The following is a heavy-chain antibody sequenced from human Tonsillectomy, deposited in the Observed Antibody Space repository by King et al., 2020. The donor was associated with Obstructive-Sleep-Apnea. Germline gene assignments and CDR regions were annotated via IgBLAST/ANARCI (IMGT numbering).Heavy chain of an antibody. V-gene: IGHV3-23*04. D-gene: IGHD2-2*01. Sequence: VQLVESGGGLVQPGGSLRLSCAASGFTFSSYAMSWVRQAPGKGLEWVSAISGSGCSTYYADSGKGRFTISRDNSKNTLYLQMNSLRAEDTAVYYCAKDFGSSTRYFDYWGQGTLVTVSS. CDR3: AKDFGSSTRYFDY. CDR2: ISGSGCST. CDR1: GFTFSSYA. J-gene: IGHJ4*02.